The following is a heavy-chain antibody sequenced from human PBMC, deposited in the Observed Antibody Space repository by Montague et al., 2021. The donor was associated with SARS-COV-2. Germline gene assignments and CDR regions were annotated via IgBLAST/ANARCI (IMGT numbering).Heavy chain of an antibody. CDR3: ARRGDYGGPRFDY. CDR2: IYYSGST. Sequence: SETLSLTCTVSGGSVSSRCYYWGWIRQPPGKGLEWIGSIYYSGSTHYNPSLKSRVTISVDTSKNQFSLKLSSVTAAATAVYYCARRGDYGGPRFDYWGQGTLVSVSS. CDR1: GGSVSSRCYY. D-gene: IGHD4-23*01. J-gene: IGHJ4*02. V-gene: IGHV4-39*01.